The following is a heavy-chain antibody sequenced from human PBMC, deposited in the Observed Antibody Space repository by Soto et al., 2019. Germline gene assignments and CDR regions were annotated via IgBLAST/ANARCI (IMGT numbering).Heavy chain of an antibody. CDR2: INHSGST. CDR3: ARDRWDCSGGSCYPAGYYYYYMDV. CDR1: GGSFSGYY. Sequence: SETLSLTCAVYGGSFSGYYWSWIRQPPGKGLEWIGEINHSGSTNYNPSLKSRVTISVDTSKNQFSLKLSSVTAADTAVYYCARDRWDCSGGSCYPAGYYYYYMDVWGKGTTVTVS. V-gene: IGHV4-34*01. D-gene: IGHD2-15*01. J-gene: IGHJ6*03.